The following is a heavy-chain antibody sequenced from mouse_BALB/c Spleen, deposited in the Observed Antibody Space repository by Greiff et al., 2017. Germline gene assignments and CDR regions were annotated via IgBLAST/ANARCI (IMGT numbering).Heavy chain of an antibody. Sequence: QVQLKESGPGLVQPSQSLSITCTASGFSLTSYGVHWVRQSPGKGLEWLGVIWSGGSTDYNAAFISRLSISKDNSKSQVFFKMNSLQADDTAIYYWARNNYGSSEGYFDVWGAGTTVTVSS. CDR1: GFSLTSYG. CDR3: ARNNYGSSEGYFDV. CDR2: IWSGGST. J-gene: IGHJ1*01. D-gene: IGHD1-1*01. V-gene: IGHV2-4-1*01.